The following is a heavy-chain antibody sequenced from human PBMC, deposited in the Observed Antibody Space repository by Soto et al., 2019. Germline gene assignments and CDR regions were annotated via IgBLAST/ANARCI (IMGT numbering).Heavy chain of an antibody. V-gene: IGHV3-74*01. Sequence: EVQLVKSGGGLVQPGGSLRLSCAASGFTFSSYWMHWVRQAPGKGLVWVSRINSDGSSTSYADSVKGRFTISRDNAKNTLYLQMNSLRAEDTAVYYCAREGGVVVVAAHDYWGQGTLVTVSS. CDR2: INSDGSST. CDR1: GFTFSSYW. CDR3: AREGGVVVVAAHDY. D-gene: IGHD2-15*01. J-gene: IGHJ4*02.